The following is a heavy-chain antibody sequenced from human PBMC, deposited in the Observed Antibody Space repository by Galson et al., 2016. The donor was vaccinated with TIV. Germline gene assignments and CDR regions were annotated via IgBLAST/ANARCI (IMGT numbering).Heavy chain of an antibody. J-gene: IGHJ5*02. V-gene: IGHV3-48*04. CDR1: GFTFSSYS. CDR2: ISDSSGSI. D-gene: IGHD6-19*01. CDR3: ARDKERSDWYCWFDL. Sequence: SLRLSCAGSGFTFSSYSMTWVRQAPGKGLEWVSYISDSSGSIYYADSVKSRFTISRDNAKNSLYLQMNSLRVEDTAVYYCARDKERSDWYCWFDLWGQGTLVTVSS.